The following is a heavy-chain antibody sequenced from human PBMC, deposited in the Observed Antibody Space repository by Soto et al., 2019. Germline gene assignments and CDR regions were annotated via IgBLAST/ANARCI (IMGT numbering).Heavy chain of an antibody. CDR1: GFTFSGSA. CDR2: IRSKANSYAT. D-gene: IGHD6-13*01. Sequence: EVQLVESGGGLVQPGGSLKLSCAASGFTFSGSAMHWVRQASGKGLEWVGRIRSKANSYATAYAASVKGSFTISRDDSKNTAYLQMTSLKTEDTAVYYCTRSRSWLDWEYYGMDVWGQGTTVTVSS. J-gene: IGHJ6*02. V-gene: IGHV3-73*02. CDR3: TRSRSWLDWEYYGMDV.